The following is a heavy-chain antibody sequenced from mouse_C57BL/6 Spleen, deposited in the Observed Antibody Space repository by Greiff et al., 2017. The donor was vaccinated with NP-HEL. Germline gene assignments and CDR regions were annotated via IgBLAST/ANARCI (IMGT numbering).Heavy chain of an antibody. V-gene: IGHV1-61*01. Sequence: QVQLQQPGAELVRPGSSVKLSCKASGYTFTSYWMDWVKQRPGQGLEWIGNIYPSDSETHYNQKFKDKATLTVDKSSSTAYMQLSSLTSEDSAVYYCARGVERYYFDYWGQGTTLTVSS. CDR2: IYPSDSET. J-gene: IGHJ2*01. CDR3: ARGVERYYFDY. CDR1: GYTFTSYW.